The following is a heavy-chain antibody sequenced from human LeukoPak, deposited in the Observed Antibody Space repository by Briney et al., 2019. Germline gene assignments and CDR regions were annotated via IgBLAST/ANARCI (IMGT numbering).Heavy chain of an antibody. D-gene: IGHD1-26*01. CDR2: IYYSGST. CDR3: ARDLRSGSYYYYGMDV. V-gene: IGHV4-59*01. CDR1: GGSISSYY. J-gene: IGHJ6*02. Sequence: SETLSLTCTVSGGSISSYYWSWIRQPPGKGLEWIGYIYYSGSTNYNPSLKSRVTISVDTSKNQFSLKLSSVTAADTAVYYCARDLRSGSYYYYGMDVWGQGTTVTVSS.